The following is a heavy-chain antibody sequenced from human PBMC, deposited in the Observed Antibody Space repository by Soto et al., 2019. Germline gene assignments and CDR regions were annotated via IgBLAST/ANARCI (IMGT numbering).Heavy chain of an antibody. Sequence: SETLSLTCTVSGGSISSSSYYWGWIRQPPGKGLEWIGSIYYSGSTYYNPSLKSRVTISVDTSKNQFSLKLSSVTAADTAVYYCALTTMITFGGVIAQKPNWFDPWGQGTLVTVSS. D-gene: IGHD3-16*02. CDR1: GGSISSSSYY. V-gene: IGHV4-39*01. J-gene: IGHJ5*02. CDR2: IYYSGST. CDR3: ALTTMITFGGVIAQKPNWFDP.